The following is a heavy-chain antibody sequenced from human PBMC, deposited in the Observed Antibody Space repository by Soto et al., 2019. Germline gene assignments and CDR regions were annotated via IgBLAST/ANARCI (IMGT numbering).Heavy chain of an antibody. CDR3: ASQGGASHFNSYSYYAMDV. V-gene: IGHV3-23*01. CDR1: GFTFSSYA. CDR2: ISGTGGSI. J-gene: IGHJ6*02. Sequence: EVQLLESGGGLVHPGGSLRLSCAVTGFTFSSYAMSWVRQAPGEGLEWVSAISGTGGSIYYADSVRGRFTISRDNSKNTLYLQMNSLRAEDTAVYYCASQGGASHFNSYSYYAMDVWGQGTTVTVSS. D-gene: IGHD2-2*01.